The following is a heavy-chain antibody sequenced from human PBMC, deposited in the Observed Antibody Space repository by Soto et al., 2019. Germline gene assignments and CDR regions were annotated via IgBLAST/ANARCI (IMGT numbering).Heavy chain of an antibody. CDR1: GGTFSSYA. Sequence: ASVKVSCKASGGTFSSYAISWVRQAPGQGLEWMGGIIPIFGTANYAQKFQGRVTITADESTSTAYMELSSLRSEDTAVYYCARDHDFWSGYFVEYGMDVWGQGTTVNVSS. CDR3: ARDHDFWSGYFVEYGMDV. D-gene: IGHD3-3*01. V-gene: IGHV1-69*13. J-gene: IGHJ6*02. CDR2: IIPIFGTA.